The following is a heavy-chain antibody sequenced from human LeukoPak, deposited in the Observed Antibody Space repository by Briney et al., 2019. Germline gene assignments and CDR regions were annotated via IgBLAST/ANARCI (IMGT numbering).Heavy chain of an antibody. CDR2: ISGSGGST. V-gene: IGHV3-23*01. Sequence: PGGSLRLSCAASGFTFSSYAMSWVRQAPGKGLEWVSAISGSGGSTYHADSVKGRFTISRDNSKNTLYLQMNSLRAEDTAVYYCAKDQAYGDLYFDYWGQGTLATVSS. J-gene: IGHJ4*02. CDR1: GFTFSSYA. CDR3: AKDQAYGDLYFDY. D-gene: IGHD4-17*01.